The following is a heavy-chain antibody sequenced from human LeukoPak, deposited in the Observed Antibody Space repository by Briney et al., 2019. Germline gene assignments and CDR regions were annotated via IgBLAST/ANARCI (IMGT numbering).Heavy chain of an antibody. CDR2: IVVGSGNT. Sequence: SVKVSXKASGFTFTSSAMQWVRQARGQRLEWIGWIVVGSGNTNYAQKFQERVTITRDMSTSTAYMELSSLRSEDTAVYYCAADLGSGGATVYFDYWGQGTLVTVSS. V-gene: IGHV1-58*02. CDR1: GFTFTSSA. J-gene: IGHJ4*02. D-gene: IGHD1-26*01. CDR3: AADLGSGGATVYFDY.